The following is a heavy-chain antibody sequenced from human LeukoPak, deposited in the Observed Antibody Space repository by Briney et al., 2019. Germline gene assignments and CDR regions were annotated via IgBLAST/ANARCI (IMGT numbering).Heavy chain of an antibody. D-gene: IGHD2-8*02. CDR1: GGSISSSSYY. Sequence: SETLSLTCTVSGGSISSSSYYWGWIRQPPGKGLEWIGSIYYSGSTYYNPSLKSRVTISVDTSKNQFSLKLSSVTAADTAVYYCARVKFKGLLVNAFDIWGQGAMVTVSS. V-gene: IGHV4-39*07. CDR3: ARVKFKGLLVNAFDI. J-gene: IGHJ3*02. CDR2: IYYSGST.